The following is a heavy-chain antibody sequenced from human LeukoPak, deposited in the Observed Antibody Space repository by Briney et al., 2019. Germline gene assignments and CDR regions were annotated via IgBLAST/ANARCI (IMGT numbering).Heavy chain of an antibody. Sequence: GGSLRLSCAASGFTFSSYAMHWVRQAPGKGLEWAAVISYDGSNKYYADSVKGRFTISRDNSKNTLYLQMNSLRAEDTAVYYCARASYYYDSTPLGYWGQGTLVTVSS. D-gene: IGHD3-22*01. V-gene: IGHV3-30*04. CDR3: ARASYYYDSTPLGY. CDR1: GFTFSSYA. CDR2: ISYDGSNK. J-gene: IGHJ4*02.